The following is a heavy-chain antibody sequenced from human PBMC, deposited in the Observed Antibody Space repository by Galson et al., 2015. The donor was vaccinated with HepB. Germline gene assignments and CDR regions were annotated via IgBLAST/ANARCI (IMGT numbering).Heavy chain of an antibody. Sequence: SLRLSCAASGFTFSSYGMHWVRQAPGKGLEWVAAISYDGSRQYYADSVKGRFTISRDNSRNTLYLQMDSLRPEDMAVYYCATDPPDTRGSRFDNWGQGTLVTVSS. CDR2: ISYDGSRQ. D-gene: IGHD1-26*01. CDR1: GFTFSSYG. V-gene: IGHV3-30*19. CDR3: ATDPPDTRGSRFDN. J-gene: IGHJ4*02.